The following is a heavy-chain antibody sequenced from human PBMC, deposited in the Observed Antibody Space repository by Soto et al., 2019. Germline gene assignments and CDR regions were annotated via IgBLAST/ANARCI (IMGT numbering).Heavy chain of an antibody. J-gene: IGHJ5*02. V-gene: IGHV4-39*01. Sequence: SPTLSLTCPVSGGSISSSSYYWGWIRQPPGKGLEWIGSIYYSGSTYYNPSLKSRVTISVDTSKNQFSLKLSSVTAADTAVYYCARHGAYCGGDCYPPTNYNWFDPWGQGTLVTVSS. D-gene: IGHD2-21*02. CDR1: GGSISSSSYY. CDR2: IYYSGST. CDR3: ARHGAYCGGDCYPPTNYNWFDP.